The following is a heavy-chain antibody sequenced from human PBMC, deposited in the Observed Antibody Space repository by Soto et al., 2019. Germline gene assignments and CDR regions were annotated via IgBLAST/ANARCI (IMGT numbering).Heavy chain of an antibody. CDR3: AKEFFEENKNDYSDYLFDY. CDR2: ISSSSNSI. D-gene: IGHD4-17*01. V-gene: IGHV3-48*01. J-gene: IGHJ4*02. CDR1: GFTFSSYS. Sequence: PGGSLRLSCAASGFTFSSYSMNWVRQAPGKGLEWVSYISSSSNSIYYADSVKGRFTISRDNAKNSLHLQMNSLRAEDTAVYYCAKEFFEENKNDYSDYLFDYWGQGTLVTVSS.